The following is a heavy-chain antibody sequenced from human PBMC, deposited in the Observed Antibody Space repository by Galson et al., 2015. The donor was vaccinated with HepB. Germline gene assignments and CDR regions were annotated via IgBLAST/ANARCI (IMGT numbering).Heavy chain of an antibody. Sequence: SLRLSCAASGFTFSSYAMSWVRQAPGKGLEWVSAISYSGGYTYYADSVKGRFTISRDNSNDMLYLQMISLRAEDTAVYYCAKGRSGTFYDAFDIWGQGTMVTVSS. J-gene: IGHJ3*02. CDR2: ISYSGGYT. D-gene: IGHD1-26*01. V-gene: IGHV3-23*01. CDR1: GFTFSSYA. CDR3: AKGRSGTFYDAFDI.